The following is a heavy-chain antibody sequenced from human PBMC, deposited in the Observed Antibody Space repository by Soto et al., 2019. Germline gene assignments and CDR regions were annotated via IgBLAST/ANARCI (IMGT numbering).Heavy chain of an antibody. D-gene: IGHD6-13*01. CDR2: IWYDGSNK. V-gene: IGHV3-33*01. J-gene: IGHJ4*02. CDR1: WFSFPIFP. CDR3: AREEGEQQLDY. Sequence: GGSLRLSCAASWFSFPIFPMHWVRQAPGKGLEWVAVIWYDGSNKYYAESVQGRFSISRDNSKNTLYLEMNGLRAADTAVYYCAREEGEQQLDYWGQGTLVTAPQ.